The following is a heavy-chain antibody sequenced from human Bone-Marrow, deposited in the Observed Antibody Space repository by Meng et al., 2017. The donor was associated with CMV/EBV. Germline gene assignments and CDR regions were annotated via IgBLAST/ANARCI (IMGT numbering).Heavy chain of an antibody. J-gene: IGHJ3*02. CDR3: ARTLRLHDDDGGCQYRAFDI. Sequence: GESLKISCVASEFTFSDYWMNWVRLAPGKGPEWVANIKQDGGEKNYVDSVKGRFAISRDNAKNSLYLQMNSLRAEDTAVYYCARTLRLHDDDGGCQYRAFDIWGQGTTVTVSS. V-gene: IGHV3-7*01. CDR2: IKQDGGEK. CDR1: EFTFSDYW. D-gene: IGHD2-15*01.